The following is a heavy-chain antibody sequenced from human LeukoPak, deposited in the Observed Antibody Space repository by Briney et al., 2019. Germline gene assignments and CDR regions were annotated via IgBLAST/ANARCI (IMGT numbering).Heavy chain of an antibody. Sequence: WGSLRLSCAASGFSVSSEYMDWVRQAPGKGLEWVSILYPEGNTYYTDSVKGRFSISRDTSKNMVYLQMFSLRVEDTAVYHCVSGLGWFYYAFDIWGQGTPVTVSS. J-gene: IGHJ3*02. CDR3: VSGLGWFYYAFDI. CDR2: LYPEGNT. D-gene: IGHD3-10*01. V-gene: IGHV3-66*01. CDR1: GFSVSSEY.